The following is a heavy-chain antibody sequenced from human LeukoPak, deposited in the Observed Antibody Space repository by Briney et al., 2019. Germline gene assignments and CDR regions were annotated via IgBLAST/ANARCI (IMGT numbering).Heavy chain of an antibody. D-gene: IGHD3-10*01. CDR1: GGSISSYF. CDR3: ARDLERFGEFGDY. V-gene: IGHV4-34*01. J-gene: IGHJ4*02. Sequence: PSETLSLTCTVSGGSISSYFWSWIRQPPGKGLEWIGEINHSGSTYYNPSLKSRVTISIDTSKNQFSLNLRSVTAADTAVYYCARDLERFGEFGDYWGQGTLVTVSS. CDR2: INHSGST.